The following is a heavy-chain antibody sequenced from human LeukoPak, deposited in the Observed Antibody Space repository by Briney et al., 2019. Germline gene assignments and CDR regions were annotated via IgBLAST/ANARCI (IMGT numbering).Heavy chain of an antibody. D-gene: IGHD3-10*01. J-gene: IGHJ6*02. CDR2: IYYSGST. CDR1: GGSISSSSYY. V-gene: IGHV4-39*07. CDR3: ARADSRWFGDLGVDYYGMDV. Sequence: PSETLSLTCTVSGGSISSSSYYWGWIRQPPGKGLEWIGSIYYSGSTYYNPSLKSRVTISVDTSKNQFSLKLSSVTAADTAVYYCARADSRWFGDLGVDYYGMDVWGQGTTVTVSS.